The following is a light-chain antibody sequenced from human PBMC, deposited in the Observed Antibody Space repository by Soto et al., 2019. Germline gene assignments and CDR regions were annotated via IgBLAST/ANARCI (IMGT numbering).Light chain of an antibody. Sequence: EIVLTQSPGTLSLSPGERTTLSCRTSKSDTSSYLAWYQQRPGQAPRLLIFGASIRATGIPDRFSGSGSGTDFTLTISNLEPEDFAVYFCLQYGSSPQTFGQGTSLDIK. V-gene: IGKV3-20*01. CDR3: LQYGSSPQT. CDR1: KSDTSSY. J-gene: IGKJ2*01. CDR2: GAS.